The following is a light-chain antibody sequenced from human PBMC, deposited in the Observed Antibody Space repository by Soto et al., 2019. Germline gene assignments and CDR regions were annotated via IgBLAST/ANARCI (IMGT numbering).Light chain of an antibody. CDR3: QQHTNWPPIT. CDR2: HTS. V-gene: IGKV3-11*01. CDR1: QTFNNY. J-gene: IGKJ5*01. Sequence: VLTQSPATLSLSPGERATLSCRASQTFNNYLAWYQQKPGQAPRLIIYHTSNRATGIPARFSGSGSGTDFTLTISSLEPEDFAVYYCQQHTNWPPITFGQGTRL.